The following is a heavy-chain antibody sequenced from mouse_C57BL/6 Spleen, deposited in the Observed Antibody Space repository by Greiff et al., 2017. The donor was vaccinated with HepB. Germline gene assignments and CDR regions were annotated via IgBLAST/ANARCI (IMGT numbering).Heavy chain of an antibody. CDR1: GYAFSSSW. Sequence: QVQLQQSGPELVKPGASVKISCKASGYAFSSSWMNWVKQRPGKGLEWIGRIYPGDGDTNYNGKFKGKATLTADKSSSTAYMQLSSLTSEDSAVYFCARSRLITTVVEDYFDYWGQGTTLTVSS. D-gene: IGHD1-1*01. V-gene: IGHV1-82*01. J-gene: IGHJ2*01. CDR2: IYPGDGDT. CDR3: ARSRLITTVVEDYFDY.